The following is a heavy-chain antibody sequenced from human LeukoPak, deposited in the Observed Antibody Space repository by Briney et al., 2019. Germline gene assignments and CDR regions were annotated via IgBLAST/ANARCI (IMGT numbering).Heavy chain of an antibody. Sequence: GGSLKLSCAASGFTFSSYAMSWVRQTPARGLEWVSSLKGTGEKFYADSVKGRFTLSRDDSRNTVYLQLNNLRVDDTAVYYCAKASWFSNADAVLWGQGTVVTVSS. CDR2: LKGTGEK. CDR1: GFTFSSYA. D-gene: IGHD6-13*01. J-gene: IGHJ4*02. CDR3: AKASWFSNADAVL. V-gene: IGHV3-23*01.